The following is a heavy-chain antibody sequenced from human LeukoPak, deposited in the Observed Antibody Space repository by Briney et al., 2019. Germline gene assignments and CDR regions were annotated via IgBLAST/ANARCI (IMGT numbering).Heavy chain of an antibody. CDR3: ARAGFLYYDSSGYSYYYYMDV. CDR1: GFTFSSYW. Sequence: QSGGSLRLSCAASGFTFSSYWMSWVRQAPGKGLEWVANIKQDGSEKYYVDSVKGRFTISRDNAKNSLYLQMNSLRAEDTALYYCARAGFLYYDSSGYSYYYYMDVWGKGTTVTVSS. J-gene: IGHJ6*03. CDR2: IKQDGSEK. D-gene: IGHD3-22*01. V-gene: IGHV3-7*03.